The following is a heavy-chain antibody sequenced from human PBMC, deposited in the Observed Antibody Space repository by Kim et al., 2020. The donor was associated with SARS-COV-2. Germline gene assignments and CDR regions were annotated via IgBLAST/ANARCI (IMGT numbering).Heavy chain of an antibody. CDR2: IYYSGST. J-gene: IGHJ5*02. Sequence: ETLSLTCTVSGGSISSSSYYWGWIRQPPGKGLEWIGSIYYSGSTYYNPSLKSRVTITVDTSKNQFSLKLSSVTAADTAVYYCARHGHITMIVVVIIPGWFDPWGQGTLVTVSS. CDR3: ARHGHITMIVVVIIPGWFDP. CDR1: GGSISSSSYY. D-gene: IGHD3-22*01. V-gene: IGHV4-39*01.